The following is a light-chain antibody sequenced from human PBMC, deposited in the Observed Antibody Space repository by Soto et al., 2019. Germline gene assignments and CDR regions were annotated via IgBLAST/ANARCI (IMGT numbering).Light chain of an antibody. CDR3: AAWDDRRSGVV. Sequence: QSVLTQPPSASGTPGQRVTISCSGSSSNIGSNYVYWYQQLPGTAPKLLIDRNNQRPSGVPDRFSGSKSGTSASLAISGLRSEDEADYYCAAWDDRRSGVVFCGGTKLTVL. J-gene: IGLJ2*01. CDR2: RNN. V-gene: IGLV1-47*01. CDR1: SSNIGSNY.